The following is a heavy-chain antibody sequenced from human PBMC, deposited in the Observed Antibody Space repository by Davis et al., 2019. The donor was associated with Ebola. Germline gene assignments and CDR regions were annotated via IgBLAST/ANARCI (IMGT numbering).Heavy chain of an antibody. V-gene: IGHV3-21*04. D-gene: IGHD3-3*01. CDR1: GFTFTSYT. J-gene: IGHJ4*02. CDR2: ISSSSSFI. CDR3: AKDFGGPVDS. Sequence: GGSLRLSCAASGFTFTSYTMNWVRQAPGKGLEWVSSISSSSSFIYYADSVKGRFTISRDNAKNALFLQMNSLRAEDTAIYYCAKDFGGPVDSWGQGTLVIVSS.